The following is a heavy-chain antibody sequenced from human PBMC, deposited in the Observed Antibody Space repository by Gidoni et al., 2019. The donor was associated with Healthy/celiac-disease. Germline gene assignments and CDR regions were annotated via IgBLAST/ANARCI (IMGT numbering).Heavy chain of an antibody. CDR1: GFTFSSYA. J-gene: IGHJ4*02. D-gene: IGHD4-17*01. CDR3: AKGGDDYGDYFDY. Sequence: EVQLLESGGGLVQPGGSLRLSFAASGFTFSSYAMSWVRQAPGKGLEWVSAISGSGGSTYYADSVKGRFTISRDNSKNTLYLQMNSLRAEDTAVYYCAKGGDDYGDYFDYWGQGTLVTVSS. CDR2: ISGSGGST. V-gene: IGHV3-23*01.